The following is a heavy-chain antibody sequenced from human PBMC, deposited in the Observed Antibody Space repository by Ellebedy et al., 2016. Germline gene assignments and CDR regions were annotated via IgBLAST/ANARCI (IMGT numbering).Heavy chain of an antibody. CDR3: ARAKWELPFNY. D-gene: IGHD1-26*01. CDR2: IYYSGST. Sequence: SETLSLXXTVSGGSISSYYWSWIRQPPGKGLEWIGYIYYSGSTNYNPSLKSRVTISVDTSKNQFSLKLSSVTAADTAVYYCARAKWELPFNYWGQGTLVTVSS. V-gene: IGHV4-59*01. J-gene: IGHJ4*02. CDR1: GGSISSYY.